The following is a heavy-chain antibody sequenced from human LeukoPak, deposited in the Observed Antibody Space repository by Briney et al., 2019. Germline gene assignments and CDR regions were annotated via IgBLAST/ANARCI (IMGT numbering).Heavy chain of an antibody. CDR1: GGSFSGCY. CDR3: ARAGGIAARRYLDY. V-gene: IGHV4-34*01. D-gene: IGHD6-6*01. J-gene: IGHJ4*02. Sequence: PSETLSLTCAVYGGSFSGCYWSWIRQPPGKGLEWIGEINHSGSTNYNPSLKSRVTISVDTSKNQFSLKLSSVTAADTAVYYCARAGGIAARRYLDYWGQGTLVTVSS. CDR2: INHSGST.